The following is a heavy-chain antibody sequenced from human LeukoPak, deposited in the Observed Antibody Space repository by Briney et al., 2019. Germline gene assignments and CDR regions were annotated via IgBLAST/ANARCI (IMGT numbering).Heavy chain of an antibody. D-gene: IGHD4-11*01. V-gene: IGHV3-30*18. J-gene: IGHJ4*02. CDR1: GFTFSSYG. CDR3: AKDARLFMTTVTTTPDY. Sequence: GGSLRLSCAASGFTFSSYGTHWVRQAPGKGLEWVAVISYDGSNKYYADSVKGRFTISRDNSKNTLYLQMNSLRAEDTAVYYCAKDARLFMTTVTTTPDYWGQGTLVTVSS. CDR2: ISYDGSNK.